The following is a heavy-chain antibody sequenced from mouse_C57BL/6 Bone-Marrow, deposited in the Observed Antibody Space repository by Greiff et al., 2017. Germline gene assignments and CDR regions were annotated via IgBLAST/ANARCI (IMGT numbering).Heavy chain of an antibody. Sequence: EVKLVESGGGLVKPGGSLKLSCAASGFTFSSYAMSWVRQTPEKRLEWVATISDGGSYTYYPDNVKGRFTISRDNAKNNLYLQMSHLKSEDTAMYYGARDLYGSSYQFAYWGQGTLVTVSA. CDR1: GFTFSSYA. D-gene: IGHD1-1*01. V-gene: IGHV5-4*01. J-gene: IGHJ3*01. CDR3: ARDLYGSSYQFAY. CDR2: ISDGGSYT.